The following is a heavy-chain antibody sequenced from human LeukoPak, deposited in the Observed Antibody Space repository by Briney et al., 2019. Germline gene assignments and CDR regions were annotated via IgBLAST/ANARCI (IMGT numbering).Heavy chain of an antibody. D-gene: IGHD2-21*02. Sequence: ASVKVSCKASGYTFTSYAMHWVRQAPGQRLEWMGWINAGNGNTKYSQEFQGRVTITRDTSASTAYMELSSLRSEDMAVYYCARLGRCGGDCSHSEQYFQHWGQGTLVTVSS. J-gene: IGHJ1*01. CDR1: GYTFTSYA. V-gene: IGHV1-3*03. CDR2: INAGNGNT. CDR3: ARLGRCGGDCSHSEQYFQH.